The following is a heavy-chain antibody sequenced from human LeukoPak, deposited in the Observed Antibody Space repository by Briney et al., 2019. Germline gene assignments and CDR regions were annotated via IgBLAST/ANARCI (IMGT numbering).Heavy chain of an antibody. D-gene: IGHD5-18*01. V-gene: IGHV1-69*05. CDR3: ASKHLRGYSYDPAEVYFDY. CDR1: GGTFSSYS. Sequence: SVKVSCKASGGTFSSYSVSWVRQAPGQGLEWMGRIIPIFGTANYAQTFQGRVTITTDESTSTAYMELSSLRSEDTAVYYCASKHLRGYSYDPAEVYFDYWGQGTLVTVSS. J-gene: IGHJ4*02. CDR2: IIPIFGTA.